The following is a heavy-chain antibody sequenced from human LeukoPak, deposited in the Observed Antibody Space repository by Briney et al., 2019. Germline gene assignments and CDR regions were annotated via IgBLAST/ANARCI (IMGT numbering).Heavy chain of an antibody. CDR2: MNPNSGNT. Sequence: ASVTVSCTASGYTFTSYDINWVRQATGQGLEWMGWMNPNSGNTGYAQKFQGRVTMTRNTSISTAYMELSSLRSEDTAVYYCARGLGARDDRDYWGQGTLVTVSS. V-gene: IGHV1-8*01. CDR1: GYTFTSYD. D-gene: IGHD1-1*01. J-gene: IGHJ4*02. CDR3: ARGLGARDDRDY.